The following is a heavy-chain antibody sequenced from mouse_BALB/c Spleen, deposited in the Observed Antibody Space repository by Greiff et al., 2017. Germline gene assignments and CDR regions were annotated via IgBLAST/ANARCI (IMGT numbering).Heavy chain of an antibody. V-gene: IGHV7-1*02. CDR2: SRNKANDYTT. CDR3: ARGSYYYGSSYRFAY. J-gene: IGHJ3*01. Sequence: EVKLVESGGGLVQPGGSLRLSCATSGFTFSDFYMEWVRQPPGKRLEWIAASRNKANDYTTEYSASVKGRFIVSRDTSQSILYLQMNALRAEDTAIYYCARGSYYYGSSYRFAYWGQGTLVTVSA. CDR1: GFTFSDFY. D-gene: IGHD1-1*01.